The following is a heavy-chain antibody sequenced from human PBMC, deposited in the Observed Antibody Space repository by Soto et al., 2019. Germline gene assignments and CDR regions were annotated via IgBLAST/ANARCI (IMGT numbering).Heavy chain of an antibody. CDR2: IGYDGNNK. V-gene: IGHV3-33*01. J-gene: IGHJ3*02. Sequence: QVQLVESGGGWVQPGRSLRLSCEATGFSFTTYGMHWVRQAPGKGLKWVAVIGYDGNNKYYADSVEGRFTISRDNSKNTVYLQMKSLIGDDTAVYYCARGGVTGIVGIFGSPLDIWGQGTVVTVSS. D-gene: IGHD1-1*01. CDR1: GFSFTTYG. CDR3: ARGGVTGIVGIFGSPLDI.